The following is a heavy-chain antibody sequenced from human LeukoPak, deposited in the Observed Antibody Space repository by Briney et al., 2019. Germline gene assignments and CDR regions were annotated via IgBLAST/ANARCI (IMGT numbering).Heavy chain of an antibody. Sequence: GESLKISCKGSGYSFTSYWIGWVRQMPGKGLEWMGIIYPGDSDTRYSPSFQGQVTISADKSISTAYLQWSSLKASDTAMYYCARHRKVVQDYYYYYYMDVWGKGTTVTISS. D-gene: IGHD2-15*01. CDR3: ARHRKVVQDYYYYYYMDV. CDR1: GYSFTSYW. CDR2: IYPGDSDT. V-gene: IGHV5-51*01. J-gene: IGHJ6*03.